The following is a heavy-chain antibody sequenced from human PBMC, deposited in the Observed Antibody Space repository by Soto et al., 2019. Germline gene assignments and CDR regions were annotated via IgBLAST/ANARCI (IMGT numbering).Heavy chain of an antibody. Sequence: PGGSLRLPCAASGFTISSYGMHWVRQAPGKGLEWVAVISYDGSNKYYADSVKGRFTISRDNSKNTLYLQMNSLRAEDTAVYYCAKDPGGYSYGCLMSGWSYFDYWGQGTLVTVSS. V-gene: IGHV3-30*18. CDR2: ISYDGSNK. CDR1: GFTISSYG. D-gene: IGHD5-18*01. J-gene: IGHJ4*02. CDR3: AKDPGGYSYGCLMSGWSYFDY.